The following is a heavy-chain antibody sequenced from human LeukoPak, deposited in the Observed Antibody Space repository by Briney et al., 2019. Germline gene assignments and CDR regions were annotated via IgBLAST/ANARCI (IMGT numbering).Heavy chain of an antibody. CDR1: GYTFTSYY. Sequence: SVKVSCKASGYTFTSYYMHWVRQAPGQGLEWMGGIIPIFGTANYAQKFQGRVTITADKSTSTAYMELSSLRAEDTAVYYCAKAPREARYPFVDYWGQGTLVTVSS. CDR2: IIPIFGTA. V-gene: IGHV1-69*06. D-gene: IGHD3-16*02. CDR3: AKAPREARYPFVDY. J-gene: IGHJ4*02.